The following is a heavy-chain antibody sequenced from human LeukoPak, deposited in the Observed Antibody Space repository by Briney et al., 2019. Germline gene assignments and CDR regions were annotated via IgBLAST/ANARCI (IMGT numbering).Heavy chain of an antibody. CDR3: ARHKSITMVQGPNFDY. CDR1: GYSFTSYW. Sequence: GESLKISCKGSGYSFTSYWIGWVRQMPGKGLEWMGIIYPGDSDTRYSPSFQGQVTISADKSISTAYLQWSSLKASDTAMYYCARHKSITMVQGPNFDYWGQGTLVTVSS. CDR2: IYPGDSDT. D-gene: IGHD3-10*01. J-gene: IGHJ4*02. V-gene: IGHV5-51*01.